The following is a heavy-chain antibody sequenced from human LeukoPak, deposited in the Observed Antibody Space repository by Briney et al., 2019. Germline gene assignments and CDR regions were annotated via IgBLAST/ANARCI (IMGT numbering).Heavy chain of an antibody. D-gene: IGHD4-17*01. CDR1: GGSISSYY. CDR2: IHYSGST. Sequence: SETLSLTCTVSGGSISSYYWSWIRQPPGKGLEWIAYIHYSGSTKYNPSLKSRVTISIDTSKKQFSLKLSSVTAADTAVYYCARDRTVTTSGYGMDVWGQGTTVTVSS. V-gene: IGHV4-59*01. J-gene: IGHJ6*02. CDR3: ARDRTVTTSGYGMDV.